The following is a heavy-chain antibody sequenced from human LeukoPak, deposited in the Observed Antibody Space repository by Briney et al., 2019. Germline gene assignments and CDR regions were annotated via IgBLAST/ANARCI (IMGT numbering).Heavy chain of an antibody. J-gene: IGHJ5*02. D-gene: IGHD4-11*01. Sequence: SETLSLTCTVSGGSISSYYWSWIRQPPGKGLEWFGYIYYSGSTNYNPSLKSRVTISVDTSKNQFSLKLSSVTAADTAVYYCASYLDYSNYGGTFDPWGQGTLVTVSS. V-gene: IGHV4-59*01. CDR1: GGSISSYY. CDR3: ASYLDYSNYGGTFDP. CDR2: IYYSGST.